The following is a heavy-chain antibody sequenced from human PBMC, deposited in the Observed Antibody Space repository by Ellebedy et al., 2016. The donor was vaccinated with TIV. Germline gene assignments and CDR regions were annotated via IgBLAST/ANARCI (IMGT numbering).Heavy chain of an antibody. CDR1: GYTLTELS. J-gene: IGHJ5*02. CDR2: FDPEDGET. V-gene: IGHV1-24*01. D-gene: IGHD6-13*01. Sequence: ASVKVSXXVSGYTLTELSMHWVRQAPGKGLEWMGGFDPEDGETIYAQKFQGRVTMTEDTSTDTAYMELSSLRSEDTAVYYCATLVRREQQLGNWFDPWGQGTLVTVSS. CDR3: ATLVRREQQLGNWFDP.